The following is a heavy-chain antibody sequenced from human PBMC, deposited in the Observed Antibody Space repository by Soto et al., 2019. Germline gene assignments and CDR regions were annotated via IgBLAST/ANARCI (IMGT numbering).Heavy chain of an antibody. CDR1: GYSISSGYY. CDR3: AADYGDYVNWYFDL. CDR2: IYHSGST. V-gene: IGHV4-38-2*01. Sequence: ETLSLTCAVSGYSISSGYYWGWIRQPPGKGLEWIGSIYHSGSTYYNPSPKSRVTISVDTSKNQFSLKLSSVTAADTAVYYCAADYGDYVNWYFDLWGRGTLVTVSS. J-gene: IGHJ2*01. D-gene: IGHD4-17*01.